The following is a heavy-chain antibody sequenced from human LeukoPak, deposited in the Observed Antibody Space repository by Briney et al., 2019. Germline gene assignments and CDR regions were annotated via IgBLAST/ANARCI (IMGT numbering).Heavy chain of an antibody. D-gene: IGHD3-16*01. CDR3: ARGDYTGGSLSDAFDI. J-gene: IGHJ3*02. V-gene: IGHV3-23*01. CDR2: ISGSGGST. Sequence: PGRSLRLSCAASGFTFSSYAMSWVRQAPGKGLEWVSAISGSGGSTYYADSVKGRFTISRDNAKTSLYLQMNSLRVDDTAVYYCARGDYTGGSLSDAFDIWGQGRMVTVSS. CDR1: GFTFSSYA.